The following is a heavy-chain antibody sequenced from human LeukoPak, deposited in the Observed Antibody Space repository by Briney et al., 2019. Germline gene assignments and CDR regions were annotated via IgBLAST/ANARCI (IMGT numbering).Heavy chain of an antibody. J-gene: IGHJ4*02. CDR2: ISSSSSYI. CDR1: GFTFSSYS. Sequence: PGGSLRLPCAASGFTFSSYSMNWVRQAPGKGLEWVSSISSSSSYIYYADSVKGRFTISRDNAKNSLYLQMNSLRAEDTAVYYCARVGIAVAGPYFDYWGQGTLVTVSS. D-gene: IGHD6-19*01. CDR3: ARVGIAVAGPYFDY. V-gene: IGHV3-21*01.